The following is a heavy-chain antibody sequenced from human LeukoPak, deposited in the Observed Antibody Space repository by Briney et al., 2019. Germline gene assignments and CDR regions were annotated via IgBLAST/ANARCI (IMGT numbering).Heavy chain of an antibody. D-gene: IGHD5-12*01. CDR1: GFTFTSYS. V-gene: IGHV3-23*01. J-gene: IGHJ4*02. CDR2: VSGSGGST. Sequence: PGGCLRLSCAASGFTFTSYSMSWVRQAPGKGLEWGSAVSGSGGSTYYADSVKGRFTISRDNSKNTLYLQMNSLRAEDTAVYYCTNNNVATKFDYWGQGTLVTVSS. CDR3: TNNNVATKFDY.